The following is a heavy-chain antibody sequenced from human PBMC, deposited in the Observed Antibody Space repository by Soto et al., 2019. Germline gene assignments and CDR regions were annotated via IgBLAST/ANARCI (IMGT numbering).Heavy chain of an antibody. J-gene: IGHJ6*02. V-gene: IGHV4-39*01. D-gene: IGHD2-2*02. CDR1: GGSISSSSYY. CDR2: IYYSGST. CDR3: ARLVGCSSTSCYTYYYYYYYGMDV. Sequence: SETLSLTCTVSGGSISSSSYYWGWIRQPPGKGLEWIGSIYYSGSTYYNPSLKSRVTISVDTSKNQFSLKLSSVTAADTAVYYCARLVGCSSTSCYTYYYYYYYGMDVWGQGTTVTVSS.